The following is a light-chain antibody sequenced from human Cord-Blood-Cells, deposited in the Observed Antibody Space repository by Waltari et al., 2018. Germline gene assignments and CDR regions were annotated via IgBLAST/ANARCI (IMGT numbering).Light chain of an antibody. Sequence: QSALTQPASVSGSPGQSITISCTGTSSDVGGYNYVSWYQQHPGKAPKLMLYEVSNRHSGVSKRFSGSKSGNTASLTISGLQAEDEADYYCSSYTSSSTYVFGTGTKVTVL. J-gene: IGLJ1*01. CDR3: SSYTSSSTYV. V-gene: IGLV2-14*01. CDR1: SSDVGGYNY. CDR2: EVS.